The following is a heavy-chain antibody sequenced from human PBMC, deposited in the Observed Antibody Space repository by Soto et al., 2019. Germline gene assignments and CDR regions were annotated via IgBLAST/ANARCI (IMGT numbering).Heavy chain of an antibody. CDR1: GFTFSSYA. CDR3: AKDLEGYCSGGSCYIPKYYFDY. CDR2: ISGSGGST. J-gene: IGHJ4*02. Sequence: PGGSLRLSCAASGFTFSSYAMSWVRQAPGKGLEWVSAISGSGGSTYYADSVKGRFAISRDNSKNTLYLQMNSLRAEDTAVYYCAKDLEGYCSGGSCYIPKYYFDYWGQGTLVTVSS. V-gene: IGHV3-23*01. D-gene: IGHD2-15*01.